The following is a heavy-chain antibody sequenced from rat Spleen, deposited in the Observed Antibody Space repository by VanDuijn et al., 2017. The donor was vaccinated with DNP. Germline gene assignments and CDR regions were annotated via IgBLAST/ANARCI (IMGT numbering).Heavy chain of an antibody. D-gene: IGHD5-1*01. J-gene: IGHJ4*01. Sequence: QVQLKESGPVLVQASETLSLTCTVSGFSLTNYGVIWVRQSPGKGLEWMGIIWGHGSTDYNSALKSRLSINRDTSKSQVFLKRNSLQTGDTAIYYCTRESWGYVMDAWGQGASVTVSS. CDR2: IWGHGST. V-gene: IGHV2S75*01. CDR3: TRESWGYVMDA. CDR1: GFSLTNYG.